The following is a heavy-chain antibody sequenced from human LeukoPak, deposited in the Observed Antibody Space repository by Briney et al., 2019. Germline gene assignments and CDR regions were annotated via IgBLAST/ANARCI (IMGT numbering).Heavy chain of an antibody. Sequence: GASVKVSCKASGYTFTSYYMHWVRQAPGQGLEWMGIINPSGGSTSYARKLQGRVTMTRDTSTSTVYMELSSLRSEDTAVYYCARGRIAAAGTVPYYFDYWGQGTLVTVSS. D-gene: IGHD6-13*01. CDR3: ARGRIAAAGTVPYYFDY. CDR1: GYTFTSYY. V-gene: IGHV1-46*01. CDR2: INPSGGST. J-gene: IGHJ4*02.